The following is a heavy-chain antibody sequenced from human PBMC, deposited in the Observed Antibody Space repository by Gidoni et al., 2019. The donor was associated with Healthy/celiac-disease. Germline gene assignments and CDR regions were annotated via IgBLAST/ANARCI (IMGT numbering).Heavy chain of an antibody. CDR3: ARDQYYYGSGSYLFDY. CDR2: IYPSGST. CDR1: GGSLSSYY. Sequence: VQLQESGLGLVKPSQTLSLTCTVSGGSLSSYYWSWIRQPAGKGLEWIGRIYPSGSTNYNPSLKSRVTMSVDTSKNQFSLKLSSVTAADTAVYYCARDQYYYGSGSYLFDYWGQGTLVTVSS. J-gene: IGHJ4*02. D-gene: IGHD3-10*01. V-gene: IGHV4-4*07.